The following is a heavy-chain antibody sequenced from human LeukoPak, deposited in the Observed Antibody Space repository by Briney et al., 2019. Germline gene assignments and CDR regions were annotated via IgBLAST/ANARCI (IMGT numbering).Heavy chain of an antibody. CDR3: AKFLYYYDSSGYYLPGPFDY. Sequence: GGSLRLSCAASRITFSSYAMNWVRQAPGKGLEWVSAISGSGGSTYYADSVKGRFTISRDNSKNTLYLQMNSLRAEDTAVYYCAKFLYYYDSSGYYLPGPFDYWGQGTLVTVSS. V-gene: IGHV3-23*01. CDR2: ISGSGGST. D-gene: IGHD3-22*01. CDR1: RITFSSYA. J-gene: IGHJ4*02.